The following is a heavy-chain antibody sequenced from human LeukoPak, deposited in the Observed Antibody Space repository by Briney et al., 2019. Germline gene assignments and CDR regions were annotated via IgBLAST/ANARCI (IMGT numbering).Heavy chain of an antibody. J-gene: IGHJ3*02. CDR2: IYSGGST. D-gene: IGHD5-12*01. CDR3: AKDRGYSGYDYDAFDI. CDR1: GFTVSSNY. Sequence: GGSLRLSCAASGFTVSSNYMSWVRQAPGKGLEWVSVIYSGGSTYYADSVKGRFTISRDNSKNTLYLQMNSLRAEDTAVYYCAKDRGYSGYDYDAFDIWGQGTMVTVSS. V-gene: IGHV3-53*01.